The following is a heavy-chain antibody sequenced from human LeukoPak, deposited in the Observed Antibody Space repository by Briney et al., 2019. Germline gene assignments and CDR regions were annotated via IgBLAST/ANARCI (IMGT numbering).Heavy chain of an antibody. J-gene: IGHJ4*02. CDR1: GYTFTSYA. Sequence: ASVKVSCKASGYTFTSYAMNWVREAPGQGLEWMGWINTNTGNPTYAQGLTGRSVFSLDTSVSTAYLQISSLKAEDTAVYYCAIWYCSGGRCYSNARTFDYWGQGTRVSVS. CDR2: INTNTGNP. CDR3: AIWYCSGGRCYSNARTFDY. D-gene: IGHD2-15*01. V-gene: IGHV7-4-1*02.